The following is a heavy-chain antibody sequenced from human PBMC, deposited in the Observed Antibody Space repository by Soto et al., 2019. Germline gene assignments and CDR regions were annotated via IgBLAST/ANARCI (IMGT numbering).Heavy chain of an antibody. CDR2: INPSGGST. J-gene: IGHJ6*02. D-gene: IGHD6-13*01. Sequence: ASVKVSCKAPRFAFTSYYMYWVCHAHGQGLEWMGIINPSGGSTSYAQKFQGRVTMTRDTSTSTVYMELSSLRSEDTAVYYCARVEQQLWIYYYGMDVWGQGTTVTVSS. CDR1: RFAFTSYY. CDR3: ARVEQQLWIYYYGMDV. V-gene: IGHV1-46*01.